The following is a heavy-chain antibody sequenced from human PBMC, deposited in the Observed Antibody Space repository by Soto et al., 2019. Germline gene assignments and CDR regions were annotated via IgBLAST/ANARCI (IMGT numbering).Heavy chain of an antibody. CDR2: LIPISGTA. Sequence: QVQLVQSGAEVKKPGSSVKVSCKASGGTFSSYAISWVRQAPGQGLEWMGGLIPISGTANYAQKFQRRVTITADESNSTDYMELRNLRSEDTAVYYCARSQGSSTSMEIYYYYYYGMDVGGQGTTVTVSS. V-gene: IGHV1-69*01. CDR3: ARSQGSSTSMEIYYYYYYGMDV. J-gene: IGHJ6*02. D-gene: IGHD2-2*01. CDR1: GGTFSSYA.